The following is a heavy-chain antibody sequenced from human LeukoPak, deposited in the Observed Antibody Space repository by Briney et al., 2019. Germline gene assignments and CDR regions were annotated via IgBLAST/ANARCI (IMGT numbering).Heavy chain of an antibody. Sequence: PSETPSLTCTVSGGSISSSNYYWGWIRQPPGKGLEWIANIYSSGSAYYNPSLKSRVTISADTSKNQFSLKLSSVTAADTAVYYCGSGSRDYWGQGTLVTVSS. CDR3: GSGSRDY. CDR2: IYSSGSA. CDR1: GGSISSSNYY. D-gene: IGHD3-10*01. V-gene: IGHV4-39*05. J-gene: IGHJ4*02.